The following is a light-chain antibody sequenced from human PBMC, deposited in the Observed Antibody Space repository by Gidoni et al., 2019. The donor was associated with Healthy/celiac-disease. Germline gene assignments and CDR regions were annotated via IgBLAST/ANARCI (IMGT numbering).Light chain of an antibody. Sequence: QSALTQPASVSGSPGQSITISCTGTSSDVGGYNYVSWYQHHPGKAPKLMIYEVSNRPSGVSNRFSGSKSGNTASLTISGLQAGDEADYYCSSYTSSSTPVFGTGTKVTVL. CDR3: SSYTSSSTPV. CDR1: SSDVGGYNY. J-gene: IGLJ1*01. V-gene: IGLV2-14*01. CDR2: EVS.